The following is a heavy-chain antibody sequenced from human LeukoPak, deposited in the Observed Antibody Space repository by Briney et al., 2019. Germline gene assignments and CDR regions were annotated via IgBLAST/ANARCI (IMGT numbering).Heavy chain of an antibody. V-gene: IGHV1-18*01. Sequence: ASVKVSCKASGYTFTSYGISWVRQAPGRGLEWMGWISAYSGNTNYAQKLQGRVTMTTDTSTSTAYMELRSLRSDDTAVYYCAREGGYCSGGSCSAYFDYWGQGTLVTVSS. CDR2: ISAYSGNT. J-gene: IGHJ4*02. CDR3: AREGGYCSGGSCSAYFDY. CDR1: GYTFTSYG. D-gene: IGHD2-15*01.